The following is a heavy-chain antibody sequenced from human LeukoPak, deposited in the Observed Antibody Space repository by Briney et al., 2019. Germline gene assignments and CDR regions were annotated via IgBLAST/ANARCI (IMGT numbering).Heavy chain of an antibody. J-gene: IGHJ6*02. CDR2: IKQDGSEK. CDR3: AKCVMAGGGYYYGMDV. D-gene: IGHD3-10*01. CDR1: GFTFSSYW. V-gene: IGHV3-7*03. Sequence: GGSLRLSCAASGFTFSSYWMSWVRQAPGKGLEWVANIKQDGSEKYYADSVKGRFTISRDNAKNSLYLQMNSLRAEDTAVYYCAKCVMAGGGYYYGMDVWGQGTTVTVSS.